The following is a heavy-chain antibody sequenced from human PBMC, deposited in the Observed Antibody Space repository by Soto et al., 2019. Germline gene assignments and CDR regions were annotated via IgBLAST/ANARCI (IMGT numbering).Heavy chain of an antibody. CDR2: INHSGST. CDR1: GGSFSGYY. CDR3: ARGGTAAAGTRYYYYYMDV. D-gene: IGHD6-13*01. V-gene: IGHV4-34*01. J-gene: IGHJ6*03. Sequence: SETLSLTCAVYGGSFSGYYWSWIRQPPGKGLEWIGEINHSGSTNYNPSLKSRVTISVDTSKNQFSLKLSSVTAADTAVYYCARGGTAAAGTRYYYYYMDVWGKGTTVTVSS.